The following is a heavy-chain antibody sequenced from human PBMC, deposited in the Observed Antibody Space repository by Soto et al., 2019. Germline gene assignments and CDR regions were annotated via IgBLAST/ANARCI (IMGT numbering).Heavy chain of an antibody. V-gene: IGHV4-34*03. Sequence: SETLSLTCAVHGGSFSGYGEPFSGYYWSWIRQTPGKGLEWIGEINHRGGTNYNPSLKTRVTMSVDESKIQFSLEVRSVTVADTAVYFCSHGQIMGHYRSELDFWGPGTLVTVSS. D-gene: IGHD3-16*01. CDR2: INHRGGT. CDR1: GGSFSGYGEPFSGYY. J-gene: IGHJ4*02. CDR3: SHGQIMGHYRSELDF.